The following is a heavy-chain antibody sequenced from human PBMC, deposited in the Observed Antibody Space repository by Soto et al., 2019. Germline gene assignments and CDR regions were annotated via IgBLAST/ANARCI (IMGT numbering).Heavy chain of an antibody. CDR3: EAGGGLPRYD. J-gene: IGHJ4*02. Sequence: QLQLQESGSGLVKPSQTLSLTCAVSGGSISSGGYSWSWIRQPPGKGLEWIGYIYHSGSTYYNPSLKSRVTIAVDRCKNQFFRKLSSVTAADTAVYYCEAGGGLPRYDWGQGTLVTVSS. V-gene: IGHV4-30-2*01. CDR1: GGSISSGGYS. D-gene: IGHD5-12*01. CDR2: IYHSGST.